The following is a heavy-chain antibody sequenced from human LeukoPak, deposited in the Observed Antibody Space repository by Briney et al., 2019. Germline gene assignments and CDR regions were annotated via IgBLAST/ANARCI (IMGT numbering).Heavy chain of an antibody. CDR2: ITNSGTT. J-gene: IGHJ3*01. CDR1: GDSITSRGFY. CDR3: ARDNILTSFPDAFDF. V-gene: IGHV4-31*03. Sequence: TSQTLSLTCNVSGDSITSRGFYWSWLRHLPGRGLEWLGHITNSGTTSYNPSLKGRLTIERDTSKNQFSLGLTFATAADTAIYYCARDNILTSFPDAFDFWGQGTLVTVSS. D-gene: IGHD3-9*01.